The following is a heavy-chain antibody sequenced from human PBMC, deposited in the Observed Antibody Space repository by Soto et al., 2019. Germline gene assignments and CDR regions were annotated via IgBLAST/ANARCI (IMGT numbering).Heavy chain of an antibody. Sequence: EVQLLESGGGLVQPGGSLRLSCAASGFTFSSYAMTWVRQAPGKGLEWVSVISGSGGSTYYADSVKGRFTISRDNSKNTLYLQMNSLRAEDKAVYYCAKTLYYYDTGGYQWGQGTLVTVSS. V-gene: IGHV3-23*01. CDR3: AKTLYYYDTGGYQ. J-gene: IGHJ4*02. CDR1: GFTFSSYA. CDR2: ISGSGGST. D-gene: IGHD3-22*01.